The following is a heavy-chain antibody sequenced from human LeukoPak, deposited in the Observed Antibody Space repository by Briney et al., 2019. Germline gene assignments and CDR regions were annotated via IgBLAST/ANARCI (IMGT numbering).Heavy chain of an antibody. CDR3: ARINPSFDAFDI. J-gene: IGHJ3*02. Sequence: GGSLRLSCAASGFTFSSYDMHWVRQATGKGLEWVSAIGTAGDTYYPGSVKGRFTISRENAKNSLYLQMNSLRAGDTAVYYCARINPSFDAFDIWGQGTMVTVSS. V-gene: IGHV3-13*01. CDR1: GFTFSSYD. D-gene: IGHD1-14*01. CDR2: IGTAGDT.